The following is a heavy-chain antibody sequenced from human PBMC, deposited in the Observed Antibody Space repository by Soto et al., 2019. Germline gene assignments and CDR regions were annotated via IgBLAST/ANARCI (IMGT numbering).Heavy chain of an antibody. V-gene: IGHV3-23*01. D-gene: IGHD2-21*01. CDR2: IGTSYGST. CDR3: ARAASCSAGECYHFGY. CDR1: GFAFSSYA. J-gene: IGHJ4*02. Sequence: EVQLLESGGGLVQRGGSLRLSCAASGFAFSSYAMSWVRQAPGKGLEWVSAIGTSYGSTYYAASVKGRFTISRDNSKNPLFLQMDSPRAEDTAMYFCARAASCSAGECYHFGYWGQGALVTVSS.